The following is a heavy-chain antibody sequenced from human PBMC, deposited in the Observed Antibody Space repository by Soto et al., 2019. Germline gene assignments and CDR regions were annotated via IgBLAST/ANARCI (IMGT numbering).Heavy chain of an antibody. V-gene: IGHV3-30*18. CDR1: GFTFSSYG. J-gene: IGHJ4*02. CDR2: ISYDGSNK. D-gene: IGHD6-6*01. Sequence: QVQLVESGGGVVQPGRSLRLSCAASGFTFSSYGMHWVRQAPGKGLEWVAVISYDGSNKYYADSVKGRFTISRDNSKNTLYLQMNSLRAEDTAVYYCAKRGKPPSYSSSWPGVDYWGQGTLVTVSS. CDR3: AKRGKPPSYSSSWPGVDY.